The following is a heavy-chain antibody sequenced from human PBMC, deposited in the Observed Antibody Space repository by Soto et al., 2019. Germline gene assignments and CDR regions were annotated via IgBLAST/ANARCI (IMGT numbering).Heavy chain of an antibody. D-gene: IGHD2-2*01. V-gene: IGHV3-74*01. J-gene: IGHJ3*02. CDR3: ASHLGGYCSSTSCSIIQGAFDI. CDR2: INSDGSST. CDR1: GFTFSSYW. Sequence: GGSLRLSCAASGFTFSSYWMHWVRQAPGKGLVWVSRINSDGSSTSYADSVKGRFTISRDNAKNTLYLQMNSLRAEDTAVYYCASHLGGYCSSTSCSIIQGAFDIWGQGTMVTVSS.